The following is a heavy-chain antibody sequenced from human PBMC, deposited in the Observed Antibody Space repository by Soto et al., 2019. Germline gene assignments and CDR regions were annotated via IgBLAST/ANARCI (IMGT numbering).Heavy chain of an antibody. CDR1: GGSISSYY. CDR2: IYYSGST. Sequence: QVQLQESGPGLVKPSETLSLTCTVSGGSISSYYWSWIRQPPGKGLEWIGYIYYSGSTNYNPSLKSRVTISVDTSKNQFSLKLSSVTAADTAVYYCARGGLRTAPYYFGYWGQGTLVTVSS. J-gene: IGHJ4*02. CDR3: ARGGLRTAPYYFGY. V-gene: IGHV4-59*01. D-gene: IGHD2-21*02.